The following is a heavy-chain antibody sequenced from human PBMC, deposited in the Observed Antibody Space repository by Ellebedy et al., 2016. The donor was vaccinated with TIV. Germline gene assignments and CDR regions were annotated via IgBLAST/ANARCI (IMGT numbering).Heavy chain of an antibody. V-gene: IGHV3-48*02. CDR1: GFTFSSYS. CDR3: ARGRGGYTYGNFDY. CDR2: ISSSSSTI. Sequence: GGSLRLSXAASGFTFSSYSMNWVRQAPGKGLEWVSYISSSSSTIHYADSVKGRFTISRDNAKNSLYLQMNSLRDEDTAVYYCARGRGGYTYGNFDYWGQGTLVTVSS. D-gene: IGHD5-18*01. J-gene: IGHJ4*02.